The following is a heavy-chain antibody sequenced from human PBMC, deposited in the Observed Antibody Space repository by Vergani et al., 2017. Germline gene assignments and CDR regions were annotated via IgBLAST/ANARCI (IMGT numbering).Heavy chain of an antibody. D-gene: IGHD4-23*01. Sequence: QLQLQESGPRLVKPSETLSLTCSLSGWSISNNNYYWGWIRQPPGKGLEWIGRIYVSGITNYNSSLQSRVSMSVDTSKNQFPLTLTSVTAADTAVYYCARDNKQLRPRAFYLWGQGTMGTVSS. CDR1: GWSISNNNYY. CDR3: ARDNKQLRPRAFYL. CDR2: IYVSGIT. J-gene: IGHJ3*01. V-gene: IGHV4-39*07.